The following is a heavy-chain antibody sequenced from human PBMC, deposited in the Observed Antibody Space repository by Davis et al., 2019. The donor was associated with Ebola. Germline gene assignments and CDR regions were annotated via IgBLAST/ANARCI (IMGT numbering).Heavy chain of an antibody. V-gene: IGHV4-59*01. J-gene: IGHJ6*02. CDR1: GGSISTYY. D-gene: IGHD3-3*01. CDR2: IYYSGST. Sequence: SETLSLTCTVSGGSISTYYWSWIRQPPGKGLEWIGYIYYSGSTNYNPSLKSRVTISVDTSKNQFSLKLSSVTAADTAVYYCARSARYYDFWSGYYVMVGMDVWGQGTTVTVSS. CDR3: ARSARYYDFWSGYYVMVGMDV.